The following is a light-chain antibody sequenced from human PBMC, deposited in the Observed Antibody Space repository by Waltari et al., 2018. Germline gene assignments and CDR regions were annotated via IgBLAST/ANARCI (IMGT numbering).Light chain of an antibody. Sequence: SSELPQDPAVSVALGPTVKLPCQGDSLRRHYASRSQQKPGQAPVLVIYGKNNRPSGIPDRFSGSSSGNTASLTITGAQAEGEADYYCNSRDSSGNHLRVFGGGTKLTVL. CDR1: SLRRHY. J-gene: IGLJ2*01. V-gene: IGLV3-19*01. CDR2: GKN. CDR3: NSRDSSGNHLRV.